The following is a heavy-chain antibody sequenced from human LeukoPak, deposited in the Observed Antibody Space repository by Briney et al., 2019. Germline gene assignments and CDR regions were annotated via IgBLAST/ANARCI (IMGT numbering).Heavy chain of an antibody. V-gene: IGHV1-69*04. Sequence: SVKVSCKASGGTFSSYAISWVRQAPGQGLEWMGRIIPILGIANYAQKFQGRVTITADKSTSTAYMELSSLRSEDTAVYYCARVEDRISLTSDAFDIWGQGTMVTVSS. CDR2: IIPILGIA. CDR3: ARVEDRISLTSDAFDI. D-gene: IGHD2/OR15-2a*01. J-gene: IGHJ3*02. CDR1: GGTFSSYA.